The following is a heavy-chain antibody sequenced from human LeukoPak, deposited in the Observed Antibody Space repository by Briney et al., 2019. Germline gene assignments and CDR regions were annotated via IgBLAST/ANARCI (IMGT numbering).Heavy chain of an antibody. J-gene: IGHJ4*02. V-gene: IGHV3-23*01. CDR2: IGGSGGST. CDR3: AKASGKPQDY. D-gene: IGHD6-25*01. Sequence: GGSLRPSCAASGFTFSSYAMSWVRQAPGKGLEWVSAIGGSGGSTYYADSVKGRFTISRDNSKNTLYLQMNSLRAEDTAVYYCAKASGKPQDYWGQGTLVTVSS. CDR1: GFTFSSYA.